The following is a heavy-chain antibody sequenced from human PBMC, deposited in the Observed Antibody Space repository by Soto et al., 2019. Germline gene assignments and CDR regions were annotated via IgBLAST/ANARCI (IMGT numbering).Heavy chain of an antibody. V-gene: IGHV5-51*01. CDR3: ARPITGIWDAFDI. CDR2: IYPGDSDT. D-gene: IGHD1-20*01. Sequence: GESLNISCKGSGYSFTIYWIGWVRQMPGKGLEWMGIIYPGDSDTRYSPSFQGQVTISADKSISTAYLQWSSLKASDTAMYYCARPITGIWDAFDIWGQGTMVTVSS. J-gene: IGHJ3*02. CDR1: GYSFTIYW.